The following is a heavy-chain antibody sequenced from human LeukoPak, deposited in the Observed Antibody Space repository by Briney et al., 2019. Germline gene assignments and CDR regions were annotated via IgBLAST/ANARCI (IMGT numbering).Heavy chain of an antibody. J-gene: IGHJ4*02. CDR2: IYYSGST. D-gene: IGHD3-10*01. CDR3: ARRTPKYYYGSGSYLD. V-gene: IGHV4-59*01. CDR1: GGSISSYY. Sequence: PSETLSLTCTVSGGSISSYYWSWIRQPPGKGLEWIGYIYYSGSTNYNPSLKSRVTISVDTSKNQFSLKLSSVTAADTAVYYCARRTPKYYYGSGSYLDWGQGTLVTVSS.